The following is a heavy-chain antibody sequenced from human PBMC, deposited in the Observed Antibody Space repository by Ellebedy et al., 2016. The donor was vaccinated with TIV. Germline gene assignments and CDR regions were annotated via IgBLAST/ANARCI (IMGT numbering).Heavy chain of an antibody. D-gene: IGHD3-22*01. CDR1: GGIFSKYA. CDR3: ARDCGVDTSGCYFFY. Sequence: SVKVSXXASGGIFSKYAISWVRQAPGQGLEWMGGITPMFGTANYAQKFQGRVTITADQSTSTAYMELSSLRSEDTAMYYCARDCGVDTSGCYFFYWGQGTLVTVSS. J-gene: IGHJ4*02. CDR2: ITPMFGTA. V-gene: IGHV1-69*13.